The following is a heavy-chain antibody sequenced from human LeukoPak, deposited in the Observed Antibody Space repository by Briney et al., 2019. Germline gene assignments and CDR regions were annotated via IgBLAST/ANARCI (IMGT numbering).Heavy chain of an antibody. CDR2: IYYIGST. D-gene: IGHD3-3*01. Sequence: PSETLSLTCTLSGGSVSSYYGSWIRQPPGKGLEWIGYIYYIGSTNYNPSLKSRVTISVDTSKNQFSLKLSSVTAADTAVYYCASTYYDFWSGYPVFYYGMDIWGQGTTVTVSS. V-gene: IGHV4-59*02. CDR3: ASTYYDFWSGYPVFYYGMDI. J-gene: IGHJ6*02. CDR1: GGSVSSYY.